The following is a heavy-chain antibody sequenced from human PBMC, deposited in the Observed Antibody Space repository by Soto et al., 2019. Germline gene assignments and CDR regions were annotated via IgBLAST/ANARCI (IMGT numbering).Heavy chain of an antibody. J-gene: IGHJ4*02. CDR1: GGSISSYY. Sequence: ETLSLTCTVSGGSISSYYWSWIRQPPGKGLEWIGYIYYSGSTNYNPSLKSRVTISVDTSKNQFSLKLSSVTAADTAVYYCARQVTSGTSLYYFDYWGQGTLVTVSS. V-gene: IGHV4-59*01. CDR3: ARQVTSGTSLYYFDY. D-gene: IGHD1-7*01. CDR2: IYYSGST.